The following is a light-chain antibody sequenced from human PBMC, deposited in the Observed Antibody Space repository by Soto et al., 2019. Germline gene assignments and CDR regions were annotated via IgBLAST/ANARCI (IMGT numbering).Light chain of an antibody. J-gene: IGLJ3*02. V-gene: IGLV2-14*01. CDR2: EVS. CDR3: SSYTSSRV. Sequence: QSALTQPASVSGSPGQSITISCTGTSSDVGGYNYVSWYQQHPGKAPKLMIYEVSNRPSGVSNRFSGSKSGNTASLTISGLQAEDEADYYCSSYTSSRVFCGGTKLTVL. CDR1: SSDVGGYNY.